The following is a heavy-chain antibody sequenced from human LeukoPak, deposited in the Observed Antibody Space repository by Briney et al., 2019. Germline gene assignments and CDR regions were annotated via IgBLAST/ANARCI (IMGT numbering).Heavy chain of an antibody. CDR3: ARITDRTIFGEIMHGFDI. J-gene: IGHJ3*02. CDR2: IYYIGRT. Sequence: SETLSLTCTVSGDSINNNNYYWGWIRQPPGKGLEWIGNIYYIGRTYYSPSLKSRGTISVDTSNNQFSLKLSSVTAADTAVYYCARITDRTIFGEIMHGFDIWGQGTPVTVSS. V-gene: IGHV4-39*01. D-gene: IGHD3-3*01. CDR1: GDSINNNNYY.